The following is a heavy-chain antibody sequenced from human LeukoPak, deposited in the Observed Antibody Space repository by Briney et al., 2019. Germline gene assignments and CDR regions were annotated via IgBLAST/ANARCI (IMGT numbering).Heavy chain of an antibody. J-gene: IGHJ4*02. CDR3: ARHLSGITGYTYGRGIDY. V-gene: IGHV3-7*01. Sequence: GGSLRLSCAASGFTFRNYWMSWVRQAPGKGLEWVANIKQDGSEKYYVDSVKGRFTISRDNAKKSLYLQMNSLGAEDTAVYYCARHLSGITGYTYGRGIDYWGQGTLLTVSS. D-gene: IGHD5-18*01. CDR2: IKQDGSEK. CDR1: GFTFRNYW.